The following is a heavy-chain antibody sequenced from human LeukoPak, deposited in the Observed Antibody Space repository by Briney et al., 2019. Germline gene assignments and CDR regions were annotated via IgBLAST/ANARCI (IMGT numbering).Heavy chain of an antibody. CDR3: ARSDDRYFDY. V-gene: IGHV4-4*02. D-gene: IGHD1-1*01. CDR2: IYHSGNT. CDR1: GASISSNW. Sequence: SETLSLTCAVSGASISSNWWSWVRQPPGKGLEWIGEIYHSGNTNYNPSLDSRVTISVDKSNNQFSLKVNSVTAADTAVYYRARSDDRYFDYWGQGTLVTVPS. J-gene: IGHJ4*02.